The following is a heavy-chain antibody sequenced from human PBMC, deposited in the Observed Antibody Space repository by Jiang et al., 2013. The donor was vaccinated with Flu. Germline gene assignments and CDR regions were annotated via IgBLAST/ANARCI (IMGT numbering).Heavy chain of an antibody. D-gene: IGHD6-13*01. CDR3: AREPDDGSWYPPFDY. CDR1: GFAFSSYE. J-gene: IGHJ4*02. Sequence: SCAASGFAFSSYEMNWVRQAPGKGLEWLSYISTTSTTIYYADSVKGRFTISRDNLKNSLYLQMDNLRDEDTAMYYCAREPDDGSWYPPFDYWGQGALVSVSS. V-gene: IGHV3-48*03. CDR2: ISTTSTTI.